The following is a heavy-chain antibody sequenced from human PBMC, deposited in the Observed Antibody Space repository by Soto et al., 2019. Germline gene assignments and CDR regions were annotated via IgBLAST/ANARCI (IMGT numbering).Heavy chain of an antibody. Sequence: QMQLVQSGPEVKKPGTSVKVSCKASGYTFTSSAVQWVRQARGQRLEWIGWIFVGSGNTNYAQKLQERVTMTRNMTTGTAYMERLRLRSEDTAVYYCAADPKGATPIYCYCGMDVWGQGTTVTVSS. V-gene: IGHV1-58*01. CDR3: AADPKGATPIYCYCGMDV. CDR1: GYTFTSSA. D-gene: IGHD2-15*01. CDR2: IFVGSGNT. J-gene: IGHJ6*02.